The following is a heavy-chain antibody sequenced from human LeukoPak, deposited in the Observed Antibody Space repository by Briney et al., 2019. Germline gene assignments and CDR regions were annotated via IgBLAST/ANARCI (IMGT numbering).Heavy chain of an antibody. Sequence: GGSLRLSCAASGFTFSDYYMSWIRQAPGKGLEWVSYISSSGSTIYYADSVKGRFTISRDNAKDSLYLQMNSLRAEDTAVYYCARDPYDFWSGYYDYYYYYYMDVWGKGTTVTVSS. CDR1: GFTFSDYY. CDR3: ARDPYDFWSGYYDYYYYYYMDV. D-gene: IGHD3-3*01. CDR2: ISSSGSTI. V-gene: IGHV3-11*01. J-gene: IGHJ6*03.